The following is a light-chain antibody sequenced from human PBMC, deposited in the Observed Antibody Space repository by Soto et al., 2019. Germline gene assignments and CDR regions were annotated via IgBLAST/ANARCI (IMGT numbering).Light chain of an antibody. J-gene: IGKJ4*01. CDR1: QGIRSW. CDR3: QQTNSFST. Sequence: DILMTQSPSSVSASVGDRVTLTCRASQGIRSWLAWYQQRPGKAPTLLIYAASSLQSGVPSRFSGSGSGTDFTLTITNLQPEDFGTYYCQQTNSFSTFGGGTRVEIK. V-gene: IGKV1-12*01. CDR2: AAS.